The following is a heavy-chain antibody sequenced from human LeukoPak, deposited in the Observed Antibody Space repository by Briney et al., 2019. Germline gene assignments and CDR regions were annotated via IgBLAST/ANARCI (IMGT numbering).Heavy chain of an antibody. V-gene: IGHV3-7*01. D-gene: IGHD6-6*01. J-gene: IGHJ4*02. Sequence: GGSLRLSCAASGFTFSNYAISWVRQAPGKGLEWVANIKQDGSEKYYVDSVKGRFTISRDNAKNSLFLQMNSLRAEDTAVYYCARARMYTSSSGGFDYWGQGTLVTVSS. CDR3: ARARMYTSSSGGFDY. CDR1: GFTFSNYA. CDR2: IKQDGSEK.